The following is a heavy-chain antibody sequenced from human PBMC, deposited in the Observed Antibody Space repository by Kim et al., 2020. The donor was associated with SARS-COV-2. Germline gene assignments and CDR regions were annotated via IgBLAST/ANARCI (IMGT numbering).Heavy chain of an antibody. D-gene: IGHD6-6*01. CDR3: ARLSSSSSWAGYYFDY. J-gene: IGHJ4*02. V-gene: IGHV1-46*01. Sequence: KFQGRVTMTRDTSTRTVYMELSSLRSEDTAVYYCARLSSSSSWAGYYFDYWGQGTLVTVSS.